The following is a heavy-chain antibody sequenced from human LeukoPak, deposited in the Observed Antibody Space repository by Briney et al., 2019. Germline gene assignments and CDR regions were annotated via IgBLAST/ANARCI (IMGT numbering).Heavy chain of an antibody. CDR1: GYTFTGYY. Sequence: ASVKVSCKASGYTFTGYYIHWVRQAPGQGLEWFGWINPNSGATRYVQTFQGRVILTTDTSIGTAYMELSSLTPDDTAVYYCARLELRRNYYYSYYMDVWGKGTAVTVFS. V-gene: IGHV1-2*02. CDR2: INPNSGAT. J-gene: IGHJ6*03. D-gene: IGHD1-26*01. CDR3: ARLELRRNYYYSYYMDV.